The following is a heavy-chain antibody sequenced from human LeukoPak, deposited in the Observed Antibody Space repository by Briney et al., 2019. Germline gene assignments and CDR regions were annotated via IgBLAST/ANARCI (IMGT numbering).Heavy chain of an antibody. CDR1: GYTFTSYD. CDR3: ARAGVEWLVLYYYYGMDV. CDR2: MNPNSGNT. Sequence: EASVKVSCKASGYTFTSYDINWVRQATGQGLEWMGWMNPNSGNTGYAQKFQGRVTMTRNTSISTAYMELSSLRSEDTAVYYCARAGVEWLVLYYYYGMDVWGQGTTVTVS. V-gene: IGHV1-8*01. D-gene: IGHD6-19*01. J-gene: IGHJ6*02.